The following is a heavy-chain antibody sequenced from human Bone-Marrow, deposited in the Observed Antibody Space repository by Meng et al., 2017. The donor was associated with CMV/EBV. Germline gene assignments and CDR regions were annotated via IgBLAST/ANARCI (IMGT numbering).Heavy chain of an antibody. CDR3: ATLSGYSYVDY. V-gene: IGHV4-39*07. D-gene: IGHD5-18*01. Sequence: QLQLHESGPGLVKPSETLSLTCTVSGGSISSSSYYWGWIRQPPGKGLEWIGSIYYSGSTYYNPSLKSRVTISVDTSKNQFSLKLSSVTAADTAVYYCATLSGYSYVDYWGQGTLVTVSS. CDR1: GGSISSSSYY. CDR2: IYYSGST. J-gene: IGHJ4*02.